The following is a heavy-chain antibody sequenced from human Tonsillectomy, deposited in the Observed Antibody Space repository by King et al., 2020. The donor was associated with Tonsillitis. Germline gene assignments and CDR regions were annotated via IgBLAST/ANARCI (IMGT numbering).Heavy chain of an antibody. J-gene: IGHJ4*02. D-gene: IGHD3-16*01. Sequence: GQLVQSGAEVKKPGASVNVSCKASGYTFTGYFLHWVRQAPGQGFQWMGWINPDSGVTKYAQSLQDRVTMARDTSSSIAYLYLSGLRSDDTAVYYCARGRGRRPLRAYDYWGQGTLVTGSS. CDR2: INPDSGVT. CDR3: ARGRGRRPLRAYDY. V-gene: IGHV1-2*02. CDR1: GYTFTGYF.